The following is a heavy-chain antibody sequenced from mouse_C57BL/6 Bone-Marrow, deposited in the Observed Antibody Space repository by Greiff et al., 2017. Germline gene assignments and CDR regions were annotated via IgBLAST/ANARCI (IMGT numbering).Heavy chain of an antibody. CDR3: ARRDTGDAMDY. D-gene: IGHD1-1*01. V-gene: IGHV8-12*01. J-gene: IGHJ4*01. CDR2: IYWDDDK. CDR1: GFSLSTSGMG. Sequence: QVQLKESGPGILQSSQTLSLTCSFSGFSLSTSGMGVSWIRQPSGKGLEWLAHIYWDDDKRYNPSLKRRLTISKDTSRNQVFLMITSVDTADTATYYGARRDTGDAMDYWGQGTSVTVSS.